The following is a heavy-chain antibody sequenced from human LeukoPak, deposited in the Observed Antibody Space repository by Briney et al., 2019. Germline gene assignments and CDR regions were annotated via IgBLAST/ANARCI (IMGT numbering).Heavy chain of an antibody. CDR3: AKTTAGNSSGRYPGWPVDY. CDR1: GFTFNSYA. V-gene: IGHV3-23*01. Sequence: GGSLRLSCAASGFTFNSYAMTWVRQAPGKGLEWVSHVSGSGGITYYADSVKGRFTISRDNSKDTLYLRMNSLRAEDTAVYYCAKTTAGNSSGRYPGWPVDYWGQGTLVTVSS. CDR2: VSGSGGIT. D-gene: IGHD6-19*01. J-gene: IGHJ4*02.